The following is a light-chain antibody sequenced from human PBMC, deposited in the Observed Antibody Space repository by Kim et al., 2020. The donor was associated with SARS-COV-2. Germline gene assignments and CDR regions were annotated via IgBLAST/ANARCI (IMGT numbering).Light chain of an antibody. Sequence: QSALTQPRSVSGSPGQSVTISCSGSSLDVGNYKYVSWYQQHPGKAPKLIIYDVTERPSGVPDRFSGSKSANTASLTISGLQAEDEAHYYCYSYAGSYTWIFGGGTKLTVL. V-gene: IGLV2-11*01. CDR3: YSYAGSYTWI. CDR2: DVT. J-gene: IGLJ2*01. CDR1: SLDVGNYKY.